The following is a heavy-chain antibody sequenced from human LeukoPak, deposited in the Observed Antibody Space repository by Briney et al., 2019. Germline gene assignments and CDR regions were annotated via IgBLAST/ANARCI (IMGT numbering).Heavy chain of an antibody. V-gene: IGHV4-39*07. D-gene: IGHD6-6*01. Sequence: SETLSLTCTVSGGSISSSGYYWGWIRQPPGKGLEWIGSIYYSGKAYYNPSLKSRVTISVDTSKNQFSLKLSSVTAADTAVYYCARRIAARPYRFDPWGQGTLVTVSS. J-gene: IGHJ5*02. CDR3: ARRIAARPYRFDP. CDR2: IYYSGKA. CDR1: GGSISSSGYY.